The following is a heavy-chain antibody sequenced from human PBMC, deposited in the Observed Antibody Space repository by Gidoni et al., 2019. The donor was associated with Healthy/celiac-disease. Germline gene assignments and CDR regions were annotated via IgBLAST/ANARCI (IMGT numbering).Heavy chain of an antibody. V-gene: IGHV4-4*02. CDR3: ATDRVYYDSSGGARSVDY. CDR1: GGSISSSNW. J-gene: IGHJ4*02. CDR2: IYLSGST. Sequence: QVQLQESGSGLVKPSETLSLTCAVSGGSISSSNWWSWVRQPPGKGLEWIGEIYLSGSTNYNPSLKSRVTISVDKSKNQFSLKLSSVTAADTAVYYCATDRVYYDSSGGARSVDYWGQGTLVTVSS. D-gene: IGHD3-22*01.